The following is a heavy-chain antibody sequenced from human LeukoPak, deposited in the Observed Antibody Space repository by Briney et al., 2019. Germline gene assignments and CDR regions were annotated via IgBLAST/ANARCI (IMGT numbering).Heavy chain of an antibody. J-gene: IGHJ6*02. D-gene: IGHD6-13*01. V-gene: IGHV1-8*01. CDR2: MNPNSGNT. CDR3: ARAYSSSWYYYYGMDV. Sequence: ASVKVSCKASGYTFTSYDINWVRQATGQGLEWMGWMNPNSGNTGYAQKFQGRVTMTRNTSISTAYMELSSLRSEDTAVYYCARAYSSSWYYYYGMDVWGQGTTVTVSS. CDR1: GYTFTSYD.